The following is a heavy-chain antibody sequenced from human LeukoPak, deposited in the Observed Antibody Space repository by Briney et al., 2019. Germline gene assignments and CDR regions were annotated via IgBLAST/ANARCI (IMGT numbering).Heavy chain of an antibody. J-gene: IGHJ4*02. D-gene: IGHD3-22*01. CDR2: INHSGST. CDR3: ARGRLPSTYYYDSSGYYSDY. V-gene: IGHV4-34*01. CDR1: GGSFSGYY. Sequence: SETLSLTCAVYGGSFSGYYWSWIRQPPGKGLEWIGEINHSGSTNYNPSLKSRVTISVDTSKNQFSLKLSSVAAADTAVYYCARGRLPSTYYYDSSGYYSDYWGQGTLVTVSS.